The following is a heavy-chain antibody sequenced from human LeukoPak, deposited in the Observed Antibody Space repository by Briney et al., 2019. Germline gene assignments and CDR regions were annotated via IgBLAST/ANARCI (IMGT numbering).Heavy chain of an antibody. CDR1: GGSISSSSYY. J-gene: IGHJ4*02. Sequence: PSETLSLTCTVSGGSISSSSYYWGWIRQPPGKGLEWIGSIYYSGSTYYNPSLKSRVTISVDTSKNQFSLKLSSVTAADTAVYYCARYLTGARDRDSSGRYWGQGTLVTVSS. CDR3: ARYLTGARDRDSSGRY. D-gene: IGHD6-19*01. V-gene: IGHV4-39*01. CDR2: IYYSGST.